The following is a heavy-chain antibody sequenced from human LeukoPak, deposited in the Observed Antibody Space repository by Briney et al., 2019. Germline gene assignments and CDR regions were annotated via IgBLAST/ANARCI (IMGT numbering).Heavy chain of an antibody. D-gene: IGHD6-19*01. CDR2: ISYDGSNK. Sequence: GGSLRLSCAASGFTFSSYAMHWVSQAPGKGLEWVAVISYDGSNKYYADSVKGRFTISRDNSKNTLYLQMNSLRAEDTAVYYCARDRSSGWFDCWGQGTLVTVSS. V-gene: IGHV3-30-3*01. J-gene: IGHJ4*02. CDR3: ARDRSSGWFDC. CDR1: GFTFSSYA.